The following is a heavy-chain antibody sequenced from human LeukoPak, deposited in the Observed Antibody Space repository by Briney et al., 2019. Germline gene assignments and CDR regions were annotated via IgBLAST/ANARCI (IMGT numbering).Heavy chain of an antibody. V-gene: IGHV3-23*01. J-gene: IGHJ5*02. CDR1: GFTFSSYA. Sequence: GGSLRLSCAASGFTFSSYAMSWVRQAPGKGLEWVSAISGSGGSTYYADSVKGRFTISRDNSKNMLYLQMNSLRAEDTAVYYCAKDPTRYYWFDPWGQGTLVTVSS. CDR3: AKDPTRYYWFDP. D-gene: IGHD3-9*01. CDR2: ISGSGGST.